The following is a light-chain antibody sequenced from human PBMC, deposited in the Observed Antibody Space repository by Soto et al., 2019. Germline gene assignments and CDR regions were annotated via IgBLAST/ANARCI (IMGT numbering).Light chain of an antibody. J-gene: IGLJ3*02. CDR2: EVT. CDR3: SSYAASNNFYFV. Sequence: QSALTQPPSASGSPGQSVTISCTGTSSDVGGYNYVSWYQQYPGRAPKLMIYEVTKRPSGVPDRFSGSKSGNTVSLAVSGLQAEDEAYYYCSSYAASNNFYFVFGGGTKLTVL. CDR1: SSDVGGYNY. V-gene: IGLV2-8*01.